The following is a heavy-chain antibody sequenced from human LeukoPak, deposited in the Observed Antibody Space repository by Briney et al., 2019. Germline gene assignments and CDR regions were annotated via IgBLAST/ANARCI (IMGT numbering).Heavy chain of an antibody. V-gene: IGHV3-7*01. CDR1: GFTVSSNS. CDR3: ARDIYYYYYYMDV. J-gene: IGHJ6*03. Sequence: GGSLRLSCTVSGFTVSSNSMSWVRQAPGKGLEWVANIKQDGSEKYYVDSVKGRFTISRDNAKNSLYLQMNSLRAEDTAVYYCARDIYYYYYYMDVWGKGTTVTVSS. CDR2: IKQDGSEK.